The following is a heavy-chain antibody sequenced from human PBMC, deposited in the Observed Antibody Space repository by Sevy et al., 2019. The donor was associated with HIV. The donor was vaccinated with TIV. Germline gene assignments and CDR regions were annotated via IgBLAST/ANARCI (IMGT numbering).Heavy chain of an antibody. J-gene: IGHJ4*02. CDR2: IYYSGST. CDR1: GGSINSGGYY. V-gene: IGHV4-31*03. D-gene: IGHD4-17*01. Sequence: AESLSLTCTVSGGSINSGGYYWSWIRQHPGKGLEWIGYIYYSGSTYYNPSLKSRVSISIDTSKNQFSLKLNSVTAADTALYYCARGPTTVFDYWGQGTLVCVSS. CDR3: ARGPTTVFDY.